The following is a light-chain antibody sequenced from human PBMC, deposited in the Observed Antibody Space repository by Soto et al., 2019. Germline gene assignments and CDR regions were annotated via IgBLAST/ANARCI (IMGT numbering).Light chain of an antibody. Sequence: EILLTQSPATLSLSPGEGATLSCRASQSVGIYLAWYQQKTGQDPSLLIYDASNSATGSPARFSGSGSGTDFTLTISGLEPEDFAIYYCQQRSKWPPSFGQGTKVEIK. V-gene: IGKV3-11*01. CDR3: QQRSKWPPS. CDR1: QSVGIY. CDR2: DAS. J-gene: IGKJ1*01.